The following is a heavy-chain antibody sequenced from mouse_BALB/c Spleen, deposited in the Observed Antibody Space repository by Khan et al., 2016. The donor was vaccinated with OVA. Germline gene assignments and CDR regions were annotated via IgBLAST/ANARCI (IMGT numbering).Heavy chain of an antibody. CDR2: ISSSGST. D-gene: IGHD1-1*02. CDR1: GYSITSDYA. J-gene: IGHJ4*01. V-gene: IGHV3-2*02. Sequence: EVQLQESGPGLVKPSQSLSLTCTVTGYSITSDYAWNWIRQFPGNKLEWMGYISSSGSTNYNPALKSRISITRDTSKNQFFLQLNSFTTEDTATYNCARDGARYNYARENWGQGTSVTGSS. CDR3: ARDGARYNYAREN.